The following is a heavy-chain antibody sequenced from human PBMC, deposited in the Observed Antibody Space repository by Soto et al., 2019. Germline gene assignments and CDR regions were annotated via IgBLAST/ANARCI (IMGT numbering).Heavy chain of an antibody. Sequence: EVPLLESGGGLVQPGGSLTLSCAASGFTFRNYAMRWVRQAPEKGLEWASGISASGGSTYYADSVKGRFTISRDNSKNPLYLQMNSVRAEDTAIYYCAKDTLGYGDYYFDYWGQGTLVTVSS. D-gene: IGHD4-17*01. CDR2: ISASGGST. J-gene: IGHJ4*02. CDR1: GFTFRNYA. CDR3: AKDTLGYGDYYFDY. V-gene: IGHV3-23*01.